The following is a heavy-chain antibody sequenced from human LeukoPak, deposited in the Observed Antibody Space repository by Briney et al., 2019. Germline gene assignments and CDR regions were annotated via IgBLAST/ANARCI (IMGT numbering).Heavy chain of an antibody. CDR3: ARDLLYSSSYHYYGMDV. V-gene: IGHV3-30-3*01. J-gene: IGHJ6*02. CDR1: GFTFSSYA. CDR2: ISYDGSNK. D-gene: IGHD6-13*01. Sequence: GGSLRLSCAASGFTFSSYAMHWVRQAPGKGLEWVAVISYDGSNKYYADSVKGRFTISRDNSKNTLYLQMNSLRAEDTAVYYCARDLLYSSSYHYYGMDVWGQGTTVTVSS.